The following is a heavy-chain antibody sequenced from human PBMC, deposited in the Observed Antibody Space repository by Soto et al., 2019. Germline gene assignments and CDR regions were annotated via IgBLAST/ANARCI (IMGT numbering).Heavy chain of an antibody. CDR3: VRDGYPAWVYGVDV. CDR2: MNSDGSTT. V-gene: IGHV3-74*01. CDR1: GFTFSNYA. J-gene: IGHJ6*02. D-gene: IGHD1-1*01. Sequence: EVQLLESGGGLVQPGGSLRLSCAASGFTFSNYAMHWVRQAPGKGLEWVSGMNSDGSTTNYADSVKGRFTISRDNARNTLYLQMNSLRAEDTAVYYCVRDGYPAWVYGVDVWGQGTTVTVSS.